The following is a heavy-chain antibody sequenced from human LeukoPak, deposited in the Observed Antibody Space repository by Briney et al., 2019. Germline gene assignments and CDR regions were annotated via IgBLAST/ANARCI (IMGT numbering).Heavy chain of an antibody. D-gene: IGHD2-2*01. J-gene: IGHJ3*01. CDR1: GYTFTAHY. Sequence: ASMKVSCKTSGYTFTAHYIHWIRQAPGQGLEWMGWMNPNSGDTNYAQKFQGRVTLTRDKTARTAHMELTRLKSDDTAVYHCARVRVGYCSSTSCYSAGFDFWGQGTMVTVSS. V-gene: IGHV1-2*02. CDR2: MNPNSGDT. CDR3: ARVRVGYCSSTSCYSAGFDF.